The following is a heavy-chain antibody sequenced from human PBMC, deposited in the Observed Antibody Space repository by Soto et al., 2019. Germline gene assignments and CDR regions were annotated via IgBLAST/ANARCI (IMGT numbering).Heavy chain of an antibody. CDR2: IIPILGIA. CDR3: ARSGATTAFDI. Sequence: QVQLVQSGAEVKKPGSSVKVSCKASGGTFSSCTISWVRQAPGQGLEWMGRIIPILGIANYAQKFQGRVTITADKSTSTAYMELSSLRSEDTAVYYCARSGATTAFDIWGQGTKVTVSS. V-gene: IGHV1-69*02. CDR1: GGTFSSCT. D-gene: IGHD1-26*01. J-gene: IGHJ3*02.